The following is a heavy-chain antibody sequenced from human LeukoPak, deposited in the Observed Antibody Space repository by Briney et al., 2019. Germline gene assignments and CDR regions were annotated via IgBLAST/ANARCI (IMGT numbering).Heavy chain of an antibody. CDR2: INTDTGNP. D-gene: IGHD3-10*01. CDR1: GYSFTSYY. V-gene: IGHV7-4-1*02. J-gene: IGHJ4*02. Sequence: ASVKVSCKASGYSFTSYYMNWVRQAPGQGLEWMGWINTDTGNPTYAQGFTGRFVFSLDTSVSTAYLQISSLKAEDTAVYYCARDRVLLWFGESYYFDYWGQGTLVTASS. CDR3: ARDRVLLWFGESYYFDY.